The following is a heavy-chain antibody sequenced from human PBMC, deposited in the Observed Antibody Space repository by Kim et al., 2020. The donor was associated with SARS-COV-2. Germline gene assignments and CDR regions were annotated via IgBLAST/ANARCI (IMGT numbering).Heavy chain of an antibody. CDR1: GYSISSGYY. J-gene: IGHJ3*02. CDR2: IYHSGST. Sequence: SETLSLTCTVSGYSISSGYYWGWIRQPPGKGLEWIGSIYHSGSTYYNPSLKSRVTISVDTSKNQFSLKLGFVTAADTAVYYCARDLGHVLRYFDWTDAFDIWGQGTMVTVSS. V-gene: IGHV4-38-2*02. D-gene: IGHD3-9*01. CDR3: ARDLGHVLRYFDWTDAFDI.